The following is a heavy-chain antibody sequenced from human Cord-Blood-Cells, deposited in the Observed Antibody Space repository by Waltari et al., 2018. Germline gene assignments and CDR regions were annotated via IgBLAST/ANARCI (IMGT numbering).Heavy chain of an antibody. CDR1: GGSFSGYY. CDR2: INHSGST. CDR3: ARGSTSVFDY. D-gene: IGHD2-2*01. Sequence: QVQLQQWGAGLLKPSETLSLTCAVYGGSFSGYYWSWIRQPPGKGLEWIGEINHSGSTNYNPSLKSRVTISVDTSKNQFSLKLSSVTAADTAVYYCARGSTSVFDYWGQGTLVTVSS. J-gene: IGHJ4*02. V-gene: IGHV4-34*01.